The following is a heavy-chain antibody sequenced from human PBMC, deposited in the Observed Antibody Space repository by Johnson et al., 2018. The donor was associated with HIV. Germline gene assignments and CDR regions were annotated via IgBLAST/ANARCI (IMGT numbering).Heavy chain of an antibody. V-gene: IGHV3-20*04. CDR2: INWSGDST. Sequence: MLLVESGGGIVRPGGSLRLSCVASGFTFDDYGMSWVRQGPGKGLEWVTGINWSGDSTEYADSVKGRFTVSRDNARNSLYLQMNRLRVDDTAVYYCARAPPKVAPGAFDIWGQGKMVTVSS. D-gene: IGHD2-15*01. CDR1: GFTFDDYG. CDR3: ARAPPKVAPGAFDI. J-gene: IGHJ3*02.